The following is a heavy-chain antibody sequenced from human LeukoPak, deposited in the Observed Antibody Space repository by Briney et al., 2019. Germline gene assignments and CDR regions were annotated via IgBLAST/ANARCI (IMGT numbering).Heavy chain of an antibody. V-gene: IGHV3-30*02. CDR3: VPAFKREAPPPGFDF. CDR1: GFTFSNYG. Sequence: PGGSLRLSCAASGFTFSNYGMYWVRQAPCKGLERVAVIWSDGTNRLHADSVKGRFTISRDNSKNTLYLQMNSLTPEDTAVYYCVPAFKREAPPPGFDFWGQGTLVTVSS. J-gene: IGHJ4*02. CDR2: IWSDGTNR. D-gene: IGHD1-14*01.